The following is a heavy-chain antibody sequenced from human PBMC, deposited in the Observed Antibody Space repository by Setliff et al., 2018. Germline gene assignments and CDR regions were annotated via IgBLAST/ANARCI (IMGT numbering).Heavy chain of an antibody. Sequence: SETLSLTCTVSGGSISSGSYYWSWIRQPAGKGLEWIGRIYASGSTEYNPSLGSRVTISVDTSKNQFSLKLSSVTAADTAVYYCARVPHIWCGELVTFDDAFDIWGKGTMGTVSS. CDR1: GGSISSGSYY. CDR2: IYASGST. J-gene: IGHJ3*02. D-gene: IGHD3-10*01. V-gene: IGHV4-61*02. CDR3: ARVPHIWCGELVTFDDAFDI.